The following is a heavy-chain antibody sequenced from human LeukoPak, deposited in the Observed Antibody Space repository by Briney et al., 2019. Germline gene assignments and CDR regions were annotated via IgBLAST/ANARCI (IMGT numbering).Heavy chain of an antibody. CDR1: GFTFSSYG. D-gene: IGHD5-12*01. CDR2: ISYDGSNK. V-gene: IGHV3-30*18. CDR3: AKGPRVAKEAAFDI. J-gene: IGHJ3*02. Sequence: GGSLRLSCAASGFTFSSYGMHRVRQAPGKELEWVAVISYDGSNKYYADSVKGRFTISRDNSKNTLYLQMNSLRAEDTAVYYCAKGPRVAKEAAFDIWGQGTMVTVSS.